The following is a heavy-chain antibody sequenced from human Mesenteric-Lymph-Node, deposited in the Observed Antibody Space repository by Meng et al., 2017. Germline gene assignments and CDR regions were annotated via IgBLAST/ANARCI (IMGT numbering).Heavy chain of an antibody. CDR3: GRDQGRQLINH. J-gene: IGHJ4*02. Sequence: VQPHEAGPGLVKPSGTLSLPCTLSGDSISSDIWWSWVRQPPGKGLEWIGEVYHRGDTNYNPSLKSRVVISVDRSKNQFSLNLSSVTAADTAVYYCGRDQGRQLINHWGQGTLVTVSS. D-gene: IGHD1-1*01. CDR1: GDSISSDIW. CDR2: VYHRGDT. V-gene: IGHV4-4*02.